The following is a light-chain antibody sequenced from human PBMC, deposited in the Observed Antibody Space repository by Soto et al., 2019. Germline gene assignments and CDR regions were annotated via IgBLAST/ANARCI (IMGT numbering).Light chain of an antibody. Sequence: DIQMTQSPSSLSASVGDRVTITCRASQGISNYLAWYQQKPGKVPKLLIYAASTLQSGVPSRFSASGSGTDFTLTISSLQPEDVATYYCQKYNSDPKWTFGQGTTVDIX. J-gene: IGKJ1*01. V-gene: IGKV1-27*01. CDR2: AAS. CDR3: QKYNSDPKWT. CDR1: QGISNY.